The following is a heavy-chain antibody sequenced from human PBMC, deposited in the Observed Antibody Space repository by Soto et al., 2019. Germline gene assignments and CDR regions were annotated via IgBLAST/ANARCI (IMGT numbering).Heavy chain of an antibody. J-gene: IGHJ4*02. CDR2: ISPDSSHT. D-gene: IGHD3-10*01. Sequence: QVQLVESGGGLVKPGGSLRLSCAASGFTFSDYYMSWIRQAPGKGPEWVSYISPDSSHTNYADSVKGRCTISRDNAKKSLYLKMNSLGAEDTAVYCCARRGSLDYWGQGTLVTVSS. V-gene: IGHV3-11*05. CDR3: ARRGSLDY. CDR1: GFTFSDYY.